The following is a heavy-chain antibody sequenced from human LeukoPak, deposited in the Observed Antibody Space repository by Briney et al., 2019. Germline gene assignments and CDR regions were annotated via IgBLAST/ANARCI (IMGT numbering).Heavy chain of an antibody. CDR1: GFSFISYG. J-gene: IGHJ5*02. Sequence: GGPLRLSCAASGFSFISYGMHWVRRAPGKGLEWVAFIPYDGSTKYYADSVKGRFTISRDNSKNTLYLQMNSLRAEDTAVYYCAKDWKDKLDGSGTKDSFDPWGQGTLVTVSS. CDR3: AKDWKDKLDGSGTKDSFDP. CDR2: IPYDGSTK. D-gene: IGHD2-2*01. V-gene: IGHV3-30*02.